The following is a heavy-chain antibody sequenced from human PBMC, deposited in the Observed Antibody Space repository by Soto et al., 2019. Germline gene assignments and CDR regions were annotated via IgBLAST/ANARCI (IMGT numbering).Heavy chain of an antibody. CDR1: GDAITRHY. D-gene: IGHD4-17*01. CDR3: ARNYGGNSQFFDL. CDR2: FFHTGTA. J-gene: IGHJ2*01. V-gene: IGHV4-59*11. Sequence: QVQLQESGPGLVKPSKTLSLNCSVSGDAITRHYWSWIRQSRGKGLEWLGYFFHTGTALYNPSLRSRASMSVDTSKNQFSLKLTSVTPADTAVHFCARNYGGNSQFFDLWGRGTLVTVSS.